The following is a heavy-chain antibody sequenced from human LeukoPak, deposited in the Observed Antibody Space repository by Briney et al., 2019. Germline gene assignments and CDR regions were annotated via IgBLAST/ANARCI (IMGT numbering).Heavy chain of an antibody. CDR2: INPNSGGT. CDR1: GYTFTGYY. CDR3: AREGSGYYL. J-gene: IGHJ5*02. V-gene: IGHV1-2*02. Sequence: ASVKVSCKASGYTFTGYYMHWVRQAPGQGLEWMGWINPNSGGTNYAQKFQGRVTMTRDMSTSTVYMELSSLRSEGTAVYYCAREGSGYYLWGQGTLVTVSS. D-gene: IGHD3-22*01.